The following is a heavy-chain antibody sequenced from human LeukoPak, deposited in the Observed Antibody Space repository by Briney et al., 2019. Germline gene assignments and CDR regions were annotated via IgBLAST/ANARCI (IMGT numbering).Heavy chain of an antibody. Sequence: GGSLRLSCAASGFTFSNAWMSWVRQAPGKGLEWVGRIKSKTDGGTTDYAAPVKGRFTISRDDSKNTLYLQMNSLRAEDTAVYYCAKDGDYKERYYYYYMDVWGKGTTVTVSS. V-gene: IGHV3-15*01. D-gene: IGHD4-17*01. CDR2: IKSKTDGGTT. CDR3: AKDGDYKERYYYYYMDV. J-gene: IGHJ6*03. CDR1: GFTFSNAW.